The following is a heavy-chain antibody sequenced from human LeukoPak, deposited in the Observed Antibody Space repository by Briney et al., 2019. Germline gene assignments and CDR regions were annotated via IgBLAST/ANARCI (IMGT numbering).Heavy chain of an antibody. CDR2: INHSGST. CDR1: GGSFSDYF. Sequence: SETLSLTCAVSGGSFSDYFWSYIRQPPGKGLEWIGEINHSGSTSYNPSLKSRVTISVDTSKNQFSLKLSSVTAADTAVYYCGGLENNWFDPRGQGTLVTVSS. V-gene: IGHV4-34*01. CDR3: GGLENNWFDP. J-gene: IGHJ5*02. D-gene: IGHD3-3*01.